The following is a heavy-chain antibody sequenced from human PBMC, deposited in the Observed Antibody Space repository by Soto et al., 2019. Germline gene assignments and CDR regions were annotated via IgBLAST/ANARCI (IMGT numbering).Heavy chain of an antibody. V-gene: IGHV1-69*06. D-gene: IGHD2-21*02. CDR2: IIPIFGTA. CDR1: GGTFSIYA. CDR3: ASHIVVVTATYYYYYGMDV. Sequence: SVKVSCKASGGTFSIYAISCVLQSPLQGRDGMGGIIPIFGTANYAQKFQGRVTITADKSTSTAYMELSSLRSEDTAVYYCASHIVVVTATYYYYYGMDVWGQGTTVTVSS. J-gene: IGHJ6*02.